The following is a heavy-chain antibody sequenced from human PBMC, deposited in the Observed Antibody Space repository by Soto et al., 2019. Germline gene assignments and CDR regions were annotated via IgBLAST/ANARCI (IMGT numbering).Heavy chain of an antibody. D-gene: IGHD6-13*01. CDR1: GGSISSGGYY. CDR3: ASRIAAAGAEYFQH. V-gene: IGHV4-31*03. J-gene: IGHJ1*01. Sequence: QVQLQESGPGLVKPSQTLSLTCTVSGGSISSGGYYWSWIRQHPGKGLEWIGYIYYSGSTYCNPSLKSRVTISVDTSKNQFSLKLSSVTAADTAVYYCASRIAAAGAEYFQHWGQGTLVTVSS. CDR2: IYYSGST.